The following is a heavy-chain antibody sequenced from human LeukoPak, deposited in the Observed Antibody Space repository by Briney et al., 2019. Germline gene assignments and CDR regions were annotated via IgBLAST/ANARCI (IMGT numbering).Heavy chain of an antibody. CDR3: ARDVDNYFDY. V-gene: IGHV4-31*03. CDR2: LSYSGNT. J-gene: IGHJ4*02. D-gene: IGHD2-21*01. CDR1: GGSISSGDYY. Sequence: SQTLSLTCTVSGGSISSGDYYWSWIRQRPGKGLEGIAYLSYSGNTYYNPSLKSRVTISLDTSKNQFSLRLNSMTAADTAVYYCARDVDNYFDYWGQGTLVTVSS.